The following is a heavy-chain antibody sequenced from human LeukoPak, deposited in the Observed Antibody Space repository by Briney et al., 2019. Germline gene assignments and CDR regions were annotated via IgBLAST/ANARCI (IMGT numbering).Heavy chain of an antibody. Sequence: PGRSLRLSCAASGFTFSSYGMHWVRQAPGKGLEWVAVIWYDGSNKYYADSVKGRFTISRDNSKNTLYLQMNSLRAEDTALYCCAKGSGINHYHWIDPWGQGTLVTVSS. CDR2: IWYDGSNK. V-gene: IGHV3-33*06. CDR3: AKGSGINHYHWIDP. J-gene: IGHJ5*02. D-gene: IGHD1-14*01. CDR1: GFTFSSYG.